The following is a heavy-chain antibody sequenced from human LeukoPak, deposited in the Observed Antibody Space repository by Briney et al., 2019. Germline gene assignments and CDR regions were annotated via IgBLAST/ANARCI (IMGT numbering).Heavy chain of an antibody. J-gene: IGHJ4*02. CDR3: AKGPYYYDSSGYLVYFDY. D-gene: IGHD3-22*01. V-gene: IGHV3-9*01. Sequence: PGGSLRLSCAASGFTFDDYAKHWVRQAPGKGLEWVSGISWNSGSIGYADSVKGRFTISRDNAKNSLYLQMNSLRAEDTALYYCAKGPYYYDSSGYLVYFDYWGQGTLVTVSS. CDR1: GFTFDDYA. CDR2: ISWNSGSI.